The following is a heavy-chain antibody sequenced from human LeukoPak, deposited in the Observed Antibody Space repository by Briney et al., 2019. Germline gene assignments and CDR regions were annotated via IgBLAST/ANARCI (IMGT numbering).Heavy chain of an antibody. V-gene: IGHV1-46*01. J-gene: IGHJ6*02. CDR2: INPSGGST. Sequence: ASVKVSCKASGYTFTSYYMHWVRQAPGQGLEWMGIINPSGGSTSYAQKFQGRVTMTRDTSTSTVYMELSSLRSEDTAVYYCARDWLRFYYYYYGMDVWGQGTTVTVSS. CDR3: ARDWLRFYYYYYGMDV. D-gene: IGHD5-12*01. CDR1: GYTFTSYY.